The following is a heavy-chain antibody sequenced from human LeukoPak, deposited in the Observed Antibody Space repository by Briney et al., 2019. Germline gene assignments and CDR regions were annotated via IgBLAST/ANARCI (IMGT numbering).Heavy chain of an antibody. D-gene: IGHD5-18*01. CDR3: ARDSGPRYGPY. CDR1: GFAFNTYA. V-gene: IGHV3-48*02. CDR2: ISSSGSTI. Sequence: PGGSLRLSCITSGFAFNTYAMHWVRQAPGKGLEWLSYISSSGSTIYYADSVKGRFTISRDNGKNSPYLQMNSLRDEDTAVYYCARDSGPRYGPYWGQGTLVTVSS. J-gene: IGHJ4*02.